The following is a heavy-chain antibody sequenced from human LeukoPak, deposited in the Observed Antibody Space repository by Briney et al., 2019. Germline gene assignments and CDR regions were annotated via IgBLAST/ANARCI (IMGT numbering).Heavy chain of an antibody. D-gene: IGHD3-10*01. J-gene: IGHJ4*02. CDR2: LYDAGNT. CDR1: AASITSSNYY. CDR3: ARDVTVRGSPYRRYFDF. Sequence: SETLSLTSTVSAASITSSNYYWAWIRQPPWKGLEWIGSLYDAGNTYYNPSLKSRVAISVDTAKKQVSLRLTSLTAADTAVYYCARDVTVRGSPYRRYFDFWGQGSLVAVSS. V-gene: IGHV4-39*07.